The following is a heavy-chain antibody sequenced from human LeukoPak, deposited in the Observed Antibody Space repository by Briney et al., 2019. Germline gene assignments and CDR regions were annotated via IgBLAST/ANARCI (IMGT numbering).Heavy chain of an antibody. Sequence: SETLSLTCTVSGVSISSYYGIWIRQPAGKGREGIGRIYTSGSTNYNPSLKRRVTMSIDASKNQFSLTLSPVTAADTAVYYCARTPGYSSSCSWFDPWGQGTLVTVSS. CDR3: ARTPGYSSSCSWFDP. J-gene: IGHJ5*02. D-gene: IGHD6-13*01. CDR2: IYTSGST. V-gene: IGHV4-4*07. CDR1: GVSISSYY.